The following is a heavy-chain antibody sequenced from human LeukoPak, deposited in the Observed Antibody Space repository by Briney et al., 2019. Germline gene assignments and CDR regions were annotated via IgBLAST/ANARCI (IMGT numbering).Heavy chain of an antibody. CDR3: ARCLTIFVPRDY. V-gene: IGHV1-46*01. CDR1: GYTFTRYF. Sequence: ASVKVSCKASGYTFTRYFIHWIREAPGQGLEWRGMINPSGGSTSYPQKFQGRVTMTRDMSTSTVYMEVGSLRSEDTAVYYCARCLTIFVPRDYWGQGALDGVSS. CDR2: INPSGGST. J-gene: IGHJ4*02. D-gene: IGHD3-3*01.